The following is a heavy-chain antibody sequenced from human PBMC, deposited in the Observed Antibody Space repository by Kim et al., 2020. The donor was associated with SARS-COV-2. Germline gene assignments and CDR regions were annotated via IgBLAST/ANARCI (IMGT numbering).Heavy chain of an antibody. D-gene: IGHD6-19*01. Sequence: AQKLQGRVTMTTDTSTSTAYMELRSLRSDDTAVYYCARKTAVAGTGAFDIWGQGTMVTVSS. J-gene: IGHJ3*02. V-gene: IGHV1-18*01. CDR3: ARKTAVAGTGAFDI.